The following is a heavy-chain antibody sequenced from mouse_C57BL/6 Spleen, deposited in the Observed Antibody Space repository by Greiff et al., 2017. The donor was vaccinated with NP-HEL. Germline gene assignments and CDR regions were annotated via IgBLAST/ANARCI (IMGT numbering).Heavy chain of an antibody. V-gene: IGHV1-15*01. CDR1: GYTFTDYE. Sequence: QVQLKQSGAELVRPGASVTLSCKASGYTFTDYEMHWVKQTPVHGLEWIGAIDPETGGTAYNQKFKGKAILTADKSSSTAYMELRSLTSEDSAVYYCTRLITTGRGFAYWGQGTLVTVSA. CDR3: TRLITTGRGFAY. CDR2: IDPETGGT. D-gene: IGHD2-4*01. J-gene: IGHJ3*01.